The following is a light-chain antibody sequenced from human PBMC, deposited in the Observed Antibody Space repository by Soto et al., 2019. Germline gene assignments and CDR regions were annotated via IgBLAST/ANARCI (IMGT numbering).Light chain of an antibody. CDR3: QQYNNWPRT. V-gene: IGKV3-15*01. J-gene: IGKJ1*01. CDR2: GAT. CDR1: QSVSSN. Sequence: EIVMTQSPATLSVSPGERATLSCRASQSVSSNFAWYQQRPGQAPRLLIYGATTRAAGIPVRFSSSGSGTDFTLTISSLQSEDFAVYYCQQYNNWPRTFGQGTKVDI.